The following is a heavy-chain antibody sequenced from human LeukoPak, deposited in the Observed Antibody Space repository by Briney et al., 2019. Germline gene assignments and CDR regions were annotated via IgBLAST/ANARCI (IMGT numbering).Heavy chain of an antibody. CDR3: AGLGYSGYGPRSRFDN. J-gene: IGHJ4*02. CDR1: GGTFSNNA. CDR2: VIPRFTP. V-gene: IGHV1-69*05. D-gene: IGHD5-12*01. Sequence: SVKVSCKASGGTFSNNAISWVRQAPGQGLEWMGGVIPRFTPNYAQHFQGRVTITTDEATTTAYLELSNLRSDDTAVYYCAGLGYSGYGPRSRFDNWGQGTLITVST.